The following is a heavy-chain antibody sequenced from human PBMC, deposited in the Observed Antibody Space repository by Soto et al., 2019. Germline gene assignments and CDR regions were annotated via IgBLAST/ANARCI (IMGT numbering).Heavy chain of an antibody. CDR2: INTYNANT. Sequence: VQLVQSGVEVTKPGASVKVSCKASGYTFTNYGISWVRQAPGQGLEWMGWINTYNANTNYAQKVQGIVTLTTETSTSTAYMELRSLRPDDPAVYYCARDLLYSTRSTVRFDIWGPGTMHTVSS. D-gene: IGHD6-13*01. V-gene: IGHV1-18*01. CDR3: ARDLLYSTRSTVRFDI. CDR1: GYTFTNYG. J-gene: IGHJ3*02.